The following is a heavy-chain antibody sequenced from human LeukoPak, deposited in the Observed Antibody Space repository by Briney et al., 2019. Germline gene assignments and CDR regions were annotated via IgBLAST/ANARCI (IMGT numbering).Heavy chain of an antibody. CDR3: ARAGFDGYNI. CDR1: GGSISSYY. V-gene: IGHV4-59*08. Sequence: PSETLSLTCTVSGGSISSYYWSWIRQPPGKGLEWIGYIYYSGSTNYNPSLKSRVTISVDTSKNQFSLKLSSVTAADTAVYYCARAGFDGYNIWGQGTLVTVSS. D-gene: IGHD5-24*01. CDR2: IYYSGST. J-gene: IGHJ4*02.